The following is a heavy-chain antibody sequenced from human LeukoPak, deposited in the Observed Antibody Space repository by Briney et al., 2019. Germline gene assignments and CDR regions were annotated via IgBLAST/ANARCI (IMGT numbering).Heavy chain of an antibody. J-gene: IGHJ4*02. CDR2: INPNNGDS. CDR3: ARGPEMRRGYHRIFDF. CDR1: RYTFSDYY. Sequence: ASVKVSCKASRYTFSDYYLYWLRQAPGQGLEWMGWINPNNGDSYYAQKFQGRATMTRDTSISTAYMELSSLTSDDTAFHYCARGPEMRRGYHRIFDFWGQGTLITVSS. V-gene: IGHV1-2*02. D-gene: IGHD5-12*01.